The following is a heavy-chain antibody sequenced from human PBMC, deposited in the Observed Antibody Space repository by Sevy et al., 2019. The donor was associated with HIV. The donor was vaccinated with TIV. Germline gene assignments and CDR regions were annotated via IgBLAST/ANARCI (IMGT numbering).Heavy chain of an antibody. D-gene: IGHD1-1*01. CDR3: EAITTAGRDY. Sequence: GSLRLSCAASGFIFSSYVMSWVRQAPGKGLEWVSSISGSGGYTYYAGSVKGRFTISRDNSNNMLYLQMNSLRAEDTAIYYCEAITTAGRDYWGQGTLVTVSS. V-gene: IGHV3-23*01. J-gene: IGHJ4*02. CDR1: GFIFSSYV. CDR2: ISGSGGYT.